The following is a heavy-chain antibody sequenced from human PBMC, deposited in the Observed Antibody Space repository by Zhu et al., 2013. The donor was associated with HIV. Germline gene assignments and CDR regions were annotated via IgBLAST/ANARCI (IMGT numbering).Heavy chain of an antibody. Sequence: QVQLVQSGAEVKKPGASVKVSCKASGYTFTSYYMYWVRQAPGQGLEWMGIINPSGGSTSYAQKFQGRVTMTSDTSTSTVYMELSSLRSEDTAVYYCARGGYYYGSGVQGYYGMDVWGQGTTVTVS. D-gene: IGHD3-10*01. V-gene: IGHV1-46*01. CDR2: INPSGGST. CDR1: GYTFTSYY. CDR3: ARGGYYYGSGVQGYYGMDV. J-gene: IGHJ6*02.